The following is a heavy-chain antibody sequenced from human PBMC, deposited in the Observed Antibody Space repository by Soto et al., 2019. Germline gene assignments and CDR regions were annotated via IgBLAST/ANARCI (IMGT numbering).Heavy chain of an antibody. Sequence: SVKVSCKASGGTFGSYAISWVRQAPGQGLEWMGGIIPIFGTANYAQKFQGRVTITADESTSTAYMELSSLRSEDTAVYYCAREYYDFWSGYLNFYYYYGMDVWGQGTTVTVSS. J-gene: IGHJ6*02. D-gene: IGHD3-3*01. CDR1: GGTFGSYA. V-gene: IGHV1-69*13. CDR2: IIPIFGTA. CDR3: AREYYDFWSGYLNFYYYYGMDV.